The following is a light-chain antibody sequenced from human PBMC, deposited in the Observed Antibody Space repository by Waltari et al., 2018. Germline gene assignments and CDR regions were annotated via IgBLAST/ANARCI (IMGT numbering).Light chain of an antibody. CDR3: CSYTGSYPPWV. J-gene: IGLJ3*02. V-gene: IGLV2-11*01. CDR1: STAVGAYNH. Sequence: QSALPQPRSVSQSPGPSVTISCTGPSTAVGAYNHAPRYQHHPGKAPKLIIYYVSKRPSGVPDRFSGSKSGNTASLTISGLQAEDEADYYCCSYTGSYPPWVFGGGTKLTVL. CDR2: YVS.